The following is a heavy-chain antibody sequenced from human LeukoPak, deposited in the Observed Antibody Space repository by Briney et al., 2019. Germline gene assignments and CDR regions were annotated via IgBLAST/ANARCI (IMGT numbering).Heavy chain of an antibody. Sequence: GASVKVSCKASGYTFTSYAMNWVRQAPGQGLEWMGWINTNTGNPTYAQGFTGRFVFPLDTSVSTAYLQISSLKAEDTAVYYCAREVDSSSWYIVNWFDLWGQGTLVTVSS. D-gene: IGHD6-13*01. CDR3: AREVDSSSWYIVNWFDL. V-gene: IGHV7-4-1*02. J-gene: IGHJ5*02. CDR2: INTNTGNP. CDR1: GYTFTSYA.